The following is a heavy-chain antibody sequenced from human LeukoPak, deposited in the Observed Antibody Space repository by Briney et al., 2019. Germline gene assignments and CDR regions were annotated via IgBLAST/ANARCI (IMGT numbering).Heavy chain of an antibody. CDR1: GGSFSGYY. V-gene: IGHV4-34*01. CDR3: ASRVWYLRYFDY. J-gene: IGHJ4*02. Sequence: PSETLSLTCAVYGGSFSGYYWSWIRQPPGKGLEWIGKINHSGSTNYNPSLKSRVTISVHTSKNQFPLKLSSVTAADTAVYYCASRVWYLRYFDYWGQGTLVTVSS. CDR2: INHSGST. D-gene: IGHD2-15*01.